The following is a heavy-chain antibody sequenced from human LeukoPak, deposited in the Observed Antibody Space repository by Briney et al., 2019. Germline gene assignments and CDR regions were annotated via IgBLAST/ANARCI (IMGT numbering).Heavy chain of an antibody. CDR1: GFTFSSYA. V-gene: IGHV3-64*01. J-gene: IGHJ4*02. Sequence: GGSLRLSCAASGFTFSSYAIHWVRQAPGKGLEYVSAISSNGRTTFYANSVKGRFVISRDNSKNTVYLQMGSLRGEDMAVYYCARGQTSPPAYFDCWGQGTLVTVSS. CDR2: ISSNGRTT. CDR3: ARGQTSPPAYFDC.